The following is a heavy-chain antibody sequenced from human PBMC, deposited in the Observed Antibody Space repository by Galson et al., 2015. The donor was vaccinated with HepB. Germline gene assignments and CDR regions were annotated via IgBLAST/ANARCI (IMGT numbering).Heavy chain of an antibody. CDR2: IYTSGST. Sequence: SETLSLTCTVSGGSISSYYWSWIRQPAWKGLEWIGRIYTSGSTSYNPSLKSRVTMSVDTSKNQFSLKLSSVTAADTAVYYCARDGGRIGTAMVRGLDYWGQGTLVTVSS. D-gene: IGHD3-10*01. CDR1: GGSISSYY. CDR3: ARDGGRIGTAMVRGLDY. J-gene: IGHJ4*02. V-gene: IGHV4-4*07.